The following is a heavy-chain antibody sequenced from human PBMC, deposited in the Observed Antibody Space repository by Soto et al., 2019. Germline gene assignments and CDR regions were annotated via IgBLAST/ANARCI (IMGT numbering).Heavy chain of an antibody. D-gene: IGHD3-22*01. V-gene: IGHV3-23*01. Sequence: PGGSLRLSCAASGFTFSSYAMSWVRQAPGKGLEWVSAISGSGGSTYYADSVKGRFTISRDNSKNTLYLQINSLRAEDTAVYYCAKDPSKRYFFDSSGPSAVFDYWGQGTLVTVSS. CDR2: ISGSGGST. CDR3: AKDPSKRYFFDSSGPSAVFDY. J-gene: IGHJ4*02. CDR1: GFTFSSYA.